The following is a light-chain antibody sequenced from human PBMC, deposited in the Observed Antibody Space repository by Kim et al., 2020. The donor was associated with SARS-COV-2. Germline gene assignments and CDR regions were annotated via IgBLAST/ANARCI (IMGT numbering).Light chain of an antibody. CDR2: EVS. Sequence: QSALTQPTSVSGSPGQSVTISCTGTSSDVGSNNRVSWYQQPPGTAPKLMIYEVSNRPSGVPDRFSGSKSDNTASLTISGLQAEDEADYYCSSYTSSSTLIFGGGTQLTVL. CDR1: SSDVGSNNR. V-gene: IGLV2-18*02. CDR3: SSYTSSSTLI. J-gene: IGLJ2*01.